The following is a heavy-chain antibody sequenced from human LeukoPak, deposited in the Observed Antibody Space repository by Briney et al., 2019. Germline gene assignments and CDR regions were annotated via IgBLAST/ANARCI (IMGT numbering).Heavy chain of an antibody. J-gene: IGHJ4*02. CDR1: GGSISSYY. CDR3: ARGYSSSWYSDY. Sequence: SETQSLTCTVSGGSISSYYWSWIRQPAGKGLEWIGRIYTSGSTNYNPSLKSRVTISVDKSKNQFSLKLSSVTAADTAVYYCARGYSSSWYSDYWGQGTLVTVSS. CDR2: IYTSGST. D-gene: IGHD6-13*01. V-gene: IGHV4-4*07.